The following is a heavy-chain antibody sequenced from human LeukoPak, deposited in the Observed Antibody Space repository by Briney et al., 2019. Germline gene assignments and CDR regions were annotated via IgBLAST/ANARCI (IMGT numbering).Heavy chain of an antibody. CDR1: GDSISSSSYY. J-gene: IGHJ4*02. D-gene: IGHD5-12*01. CDR3: ARGVATKY. CDR2: ISYSGSN. Sequence: PSETLSLTCTVSGDSISSSSYYWGWIRQPPGKGLEWIGSISYSGSNYYNPSLKSRVTMSMDTSKNQFSLKLTSVTAADTAVYYCARGVATKYWGQGTLVIVSS. V-gene: IGHV4-39*07.